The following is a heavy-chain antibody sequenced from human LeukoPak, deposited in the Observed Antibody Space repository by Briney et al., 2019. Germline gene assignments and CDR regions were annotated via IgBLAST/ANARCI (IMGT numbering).Heavy chain of an antibody. V-gene: IGHV3-23*01. CDR3: AKNPTVLLWFGELSTTVPYYFDH. Sequence: GGSLRLSCAASGFTFSSYAMSWVRQAPGKGLEWVSAISGSGGSTYYADSVKGRFTVSRDNSKNTLYLQMNSLRAEDTAVYYCAKNPTVLLWFGELSTTVPYYFDHWGQGTLVTVSS. D-gene: IGHD3-10*01. J-gene: IGHJ4*02. CDR1: GFTFSSYA. CDR2: ISGSGGST.